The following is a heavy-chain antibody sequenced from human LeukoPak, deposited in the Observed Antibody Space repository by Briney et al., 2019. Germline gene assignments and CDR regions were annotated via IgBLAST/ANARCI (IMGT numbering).Heavy chain of an antibody. Sequence: PSETLSLTCTVSGGSISSGDYYWGWVRQPPGKGREWIGSIYYSGSTYYNPSLKSRVTISVDTSKNQFSLKLSSVTAADTAVYYCARLAWDKNYYYYMDVWGKGTTVTVSS. CDR2: IYYSGST. D-gene: IGHD1-26*01. CDR3: ARLAWDKNYYYYMDV. CDR1: GGSISSGDYY. J-gene: IGHJ6*03. V-gene: IGHV4-39*01.